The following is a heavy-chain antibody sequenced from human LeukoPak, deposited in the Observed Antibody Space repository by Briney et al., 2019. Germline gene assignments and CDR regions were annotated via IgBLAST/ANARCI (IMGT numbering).Heavy chain of an antibody. CDR2: ISSSSLSI. CDR3: ARDATPTQLWFRGSFDY. D-gene: IGHD5-18*01. J-gene: IGHJ4*02. V-gene: IGHV3-48*01. CDR1: GFTFSDFG. Sequence: GGSLRLSCAAPGFTFSDFGMTWVRQAPGKGLEWVSYISSSSLSIYYADSVKGRFTISRDNARNSLYLQMNSLRAEDTAMYYCARDATPTQLWFRGSFDYWGLGALVTVAS.